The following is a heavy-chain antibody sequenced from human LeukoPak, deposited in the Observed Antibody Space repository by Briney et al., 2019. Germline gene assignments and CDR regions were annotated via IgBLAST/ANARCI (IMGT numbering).Heavy chain of an antibody. Sequence: GGSLRLSCATFGFTFSTYAMNWVRQAPGKGLEWVSGVAGSTTTTYYADSVKGRFTISRDNSKNTLYLQMNNLRVEDTAIYYCARVRGSSGLFGNDWGQGTLVTVSS. V-gene: IGHV3-23*01. J-gene: IGHJ4*02. CDR3: ARVRGSSGLFGND. D-gene: IGHD3-22*01. CDR1: GFTFSTYA. CDR2: VAGSTTTT.